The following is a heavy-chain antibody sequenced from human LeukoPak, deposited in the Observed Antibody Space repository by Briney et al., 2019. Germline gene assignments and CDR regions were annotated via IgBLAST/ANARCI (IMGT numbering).Heavy chain of an antibody. D-gene: IGHD1-26*01. Sequence: GSLRLSCAASGFTFSNAWMSWVRQAPGKGLEWVGRIKSKTDGGTTDYAAPVKGRFTISRDDSKNTPYLQMNSLKTEDTAVYYCTTDRRWEPPSFDYWGQGTLVTVSS. V-gene: IGHV3-15*01. CDR3: TTDRRWEPPSFDY. CDR2: IKSKTDGGTT. J-gene: IGHJ4*02. CDR1: GFTFSNAW.